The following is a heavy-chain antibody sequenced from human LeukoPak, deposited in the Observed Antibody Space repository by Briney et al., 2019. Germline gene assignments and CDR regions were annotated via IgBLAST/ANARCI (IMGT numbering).Heavy chain of an antibody. CDR3: ARSGPYSGNDPYYYAMDV. CDR1: GYTFSGHY. CDR2: VNPDGGGT. J-gene: IGHJ6*02. Sequence: ASVKGSCKASGYTFSGHYIHWVRQTPGTPGQGLEWMGRVNPDGGGTNYAQKFQGRVTMTRDASVSTVYVELSSLRSDDTAVYYCARSGPYSGNDPYYYAMDVWGQGTTVTVSS. V-gene: IGHV1-2*06. D-gene: IGHD3-10*01.